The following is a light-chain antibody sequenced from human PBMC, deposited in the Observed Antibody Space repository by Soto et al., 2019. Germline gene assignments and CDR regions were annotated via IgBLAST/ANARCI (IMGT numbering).Light chain of an antibody. J-gene: IGLJ2*01. CDR3: QSYDRSLSVVV. CDR2: GNS. V-gene: IGLV1-40*01. Sequence: QSVLTQPPSVSGAPGQRVTISCTGSSSNIGAGDDVHWYQQPPGTAPKLLIYGNSHRPSGVPDRFSGSKSGTSASLAITGLQAEDEADYYCQSYDRSLSVVVFGAGTKLTVL. CDR1: SSNIGAGDD.